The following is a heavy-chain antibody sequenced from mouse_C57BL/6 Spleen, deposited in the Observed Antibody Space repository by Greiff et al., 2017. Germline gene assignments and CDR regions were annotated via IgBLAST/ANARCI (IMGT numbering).Heavy chain of an antibody. CDR1: GFTFSSYA. J-gene: IGHJ2*01. CDR3: TRDGDYYGPYYFDY. D-gene: IGHD1-2*01. Sequence: EVQVVESGEGLVKPGGSLKLSCAASGFTFSSYAMSWVRQTPEKRLEWVAYISSGGDYIYYADTVKGRFTISRDNARNTLYLQMSSLKSEDTAMYYCTRDGDYYGPYYFDYWGQGTTLTVSS. V-gene: IGHV5-9-1*02. CDR2: ISSGGDYI.